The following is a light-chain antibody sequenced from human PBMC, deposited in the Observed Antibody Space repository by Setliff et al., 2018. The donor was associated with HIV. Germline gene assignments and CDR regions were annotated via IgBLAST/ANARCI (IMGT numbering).Light chain of an antibody. CDR3: AVWDARLDGAI. J-gene: IGLJ2*01. V-gene: IGLV1-44*01. Sequence: VLTQPPSASGTPGQRVTISCSGSSSNIGSNTVNWYQQLPGTAPKLLIFGNNRRPSGVPERFSGSKSGTSASLAITGLQSEDEAGYYCAVWDARLDGAIFGGGTKITVL. CDR2: GNN. CDR1: SSNIGSNT.